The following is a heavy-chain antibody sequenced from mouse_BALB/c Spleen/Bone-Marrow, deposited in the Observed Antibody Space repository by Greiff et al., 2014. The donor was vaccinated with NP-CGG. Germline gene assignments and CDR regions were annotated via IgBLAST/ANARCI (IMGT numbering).Heavy chain of an antibody. V-gene: IGHV1-7*01. D-gene: IGHD1-2*01. J-gene: IGHJ3*01. CDR1: GYTFTVYW. CDR2: INPSTAYT. Sequence: QVQLQQSGAELAEPGASVKMSCKASGYTFTVYWILWVKQRPGQGLEWIGYINPSTAYTEYNQKFKDKATLTADKSSTTAYMQLSSLTSEDSAVYYCALTTATPFAYWGQGTLVTVS. CDR3: ALTTATPFAY.